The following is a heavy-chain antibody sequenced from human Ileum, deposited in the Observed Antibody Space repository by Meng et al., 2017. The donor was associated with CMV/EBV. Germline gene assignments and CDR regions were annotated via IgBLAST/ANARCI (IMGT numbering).Heavy chain of an antibody. CDR3: ARGKGYSYGSKVNWFDP. CDR1: GCFSGYY. Sequence: GCFSGYYWSWIRQPPGKGLEWIGEINHSGSTNYNPSLKSRVTISVDTSKNQFSLKLSSVTAADTAVYYCARGKGYSYGSKVNWFDPWGQGTLVTVSS. J-gene: IGHJ5*02. V-gene: IGHV4-34*01. D-gene: IGHD5-18*01. CDR2: INHSGST.